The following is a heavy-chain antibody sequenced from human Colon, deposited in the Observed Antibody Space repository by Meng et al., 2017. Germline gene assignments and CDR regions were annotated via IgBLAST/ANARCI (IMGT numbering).Heavy chain of an antibody. CDR2: INSASVYI. J-gene: IGHJ4*02. D-gene: IGHD3/OR15-3a*01. CDR3: ARDARGLDYSRTGYQSDD. Sequence: GESLKISCAGSGFTFSSYSMRWVRQAPGKGLEWVSSINSASVYIYYADSVKGRFTISRDNAKNSLYLQMNRLRAEDTAVYYCARDARGLDYSRTGYQSDDWGQGTLVTVSS. CDR1: GFTFSSYS. V-gene: IGHV3-21*01.